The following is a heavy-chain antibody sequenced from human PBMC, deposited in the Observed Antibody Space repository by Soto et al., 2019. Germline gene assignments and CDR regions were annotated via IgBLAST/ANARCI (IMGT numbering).Heavy chain of an antibody. J-gene: IGHJ6*02. CDR1: GYSIRSGYF. CDR2: MYHSGIT. Sequence: SETLSLTCAVSGYSIRSGYFWGWIRQPPGKGLEWIGSMYHSGITYYNLSLKSRVTISVDTSKNQLSLKLSSATAEDTAVYYCARIAIGRGYCSGGSCYRSYYYYGMDVWGQGTTVTVSS. V-gene: IGHV4-38-2*01. CDR3: ARIAIGRGYCSGGSCYRSYYYYGMDV. D-gene: IGHD2-15*01.